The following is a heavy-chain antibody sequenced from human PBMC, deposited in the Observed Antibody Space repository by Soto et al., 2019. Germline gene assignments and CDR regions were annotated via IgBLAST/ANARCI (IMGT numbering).Heavy chain of an antibody. CDR1: GCSISSYY. CDR2: IYYSGST. V-gene: IGHV4-59*01. Sequence: PSETLSLTCTVSGCSISSYYWSWIRQHPGKGLEWIGYIYYSGSTNYNPSLKSRVTISVDTSKNQFSLKLSSVTAADTAVYYCARGAMDYDFWSGYHARFDYWGQGTLVTVSS. J-gene: IGHJ4*02. D-gene: IGHD3-3*01. CDR3: ARGAMDYDFWSGYHARFDY.